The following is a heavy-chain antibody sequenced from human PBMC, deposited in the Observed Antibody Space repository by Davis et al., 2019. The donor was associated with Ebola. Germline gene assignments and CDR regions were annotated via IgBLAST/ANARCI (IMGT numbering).Heavy chain of an antibody. D-gene: IGHD5-24*01. V-gene: IGHV4-39*01. Sequence: MPGGSLRLSCTVSGASISTSTYFWAWIRQPPGKDLEWIGSIYYRGSTYYNPSLKSRVTMSVDTSKNQFSLKLSSVTAADTSVYYCARQGDRDGYMGLFDSWGQGTLVTVSS. J-gene: IGHJ4*02. CDR2: IYYRGST. CDR3: ARQGDRDGYMGLFDS. CDR1: GASISTSTYF.